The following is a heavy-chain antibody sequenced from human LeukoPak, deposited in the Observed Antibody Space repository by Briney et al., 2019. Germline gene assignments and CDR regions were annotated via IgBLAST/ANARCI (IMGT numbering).Heavy chain of an antibody. D-gene: IGHD6-19*01. Sequence: SETLSLTCTVSGGSISSGSYYWSWIRQPAGKGLEWIGRIYASGSTNYNPSFKSRVTISVDTSKNQFSLKLSSVTAADTAVYYCARAFMGPHRGRKAVAGKKTNDYWGQGTLVTVSS. CDR3: ARAFMGPHRGRKAVAGKKTNDY. CDR2: IYASGST. CDR1: GGSISSGSYY. J-gene: IGHJ4*02. V-gene: IGHV4-61*02.